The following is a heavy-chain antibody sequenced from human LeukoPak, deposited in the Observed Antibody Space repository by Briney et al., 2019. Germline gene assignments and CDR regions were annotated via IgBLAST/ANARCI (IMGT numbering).Heavy chain of an antibody. CDR3: ARDRRGSTSSYYYGMDV. D-gene: IGHD2-2*01. Sequence: PGGSLRLSCAASGFTLSSNYMSWVRQAPGKGLEWVSGIYSGGSTYYADSVKGRFTISRDNSKNTLYLQMNSLRAEDTAVYYCARDRRGSTSSYYYGMDVWGQGTTVTVSS. CDR2: IYSGGST. V-gene: IGHV3-53*01. J-gene: IGHJ6*02. CDR1: GFTLSSNY.